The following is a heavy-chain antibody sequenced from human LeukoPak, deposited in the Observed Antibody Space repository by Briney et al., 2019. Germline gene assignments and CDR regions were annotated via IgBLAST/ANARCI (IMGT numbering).Heavy chain of an antibody. Sequence: GGSLRLSCAASGFTFNNYAMSWVRQAPGKGLEWVSAISSSGGSTYYADSVKGRFTISRDNSKDTLYLQMNSLRAEDTAVYYCAKDPTMTTVTTFSNYWGQGTLVTVSS. D-gene: IGHD4-17*01. CDR3: AKDPTMTTVTTFSNY. CDR1: GFTFNNYA. V-gene: IGHV3-23*01. J-gene: IGHJ4*02. CDR2: ISSSGGST.